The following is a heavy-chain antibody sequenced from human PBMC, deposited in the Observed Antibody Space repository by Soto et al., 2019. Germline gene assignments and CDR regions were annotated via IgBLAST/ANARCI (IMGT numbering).Heavy chain of an antibody. CDR1: GYSFISYW. J-gene: IGHJ3*02. D-gene: IGHD6-19*01. CDR2: IYPRDSDT. V-gene: IGHV5-51*01. CDR3: AKAHISGWPDAFDI. Sequence: GESPKISCKGYGYSFISYWIGWVRQMPGKGLEWMGIIYPRDSDTRYSPSFQGQVTVSADKSISTAYLQWSSLKASDTAMYYCAKAHISGWPDAFDIWGQGTMVTVSS.